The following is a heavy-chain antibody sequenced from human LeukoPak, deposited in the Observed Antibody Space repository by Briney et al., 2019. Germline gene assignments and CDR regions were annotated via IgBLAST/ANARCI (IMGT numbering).Heavy chain of an antibody. Sequence: SQTLSLTCTVSGGSISSGGSYWSWIRQHPGKGLEWIGYIYYSGSTYYNPSLKSRITISVDRSENQFSLKLSSLTAADTAVYYCARGRGTGTNTGALDFWGQGTLVIVSS. CDR3: ARGRGTGTNTGALDF. CDR2: IYYSGST. D-gene: IGHD7-27*01. J-gene: IGHJ4*02. V-gene: IGHV4-31*03. CDR1: GGSISSGGSY.